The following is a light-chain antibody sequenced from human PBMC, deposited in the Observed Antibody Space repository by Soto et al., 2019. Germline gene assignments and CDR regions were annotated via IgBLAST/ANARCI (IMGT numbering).Light chain of an antibody. CDR2: DAS. CDR3: QQRSAWPLT. J-gene: IGKJ4*01. CDR1: QSVSTY. V-gene: IGKV3-11*01. Sequence: EIVLTQSPAILSLSPGDRATLSCRASQSVSTYFAWYQQKSGQAPRLLISDASNRATGVPARFSGSGSGTDFTLSISSLEPEDFAVYYCQQRSAWPLTFGGGTKVDSK.